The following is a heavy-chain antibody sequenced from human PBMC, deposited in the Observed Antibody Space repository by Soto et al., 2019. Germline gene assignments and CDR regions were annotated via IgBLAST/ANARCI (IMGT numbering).Heavy chain of an antibody. CDR2: IKSKTDGGTT. CDR1: GFTFSNAS. CDR3: TTAAAGYYYHYYLDV. D-gene: IGHD6-13*01. J-gene: IGHJ6*03. Sequence: PGGSLRLSCGASGFTFSNASMSWVRQAPGKGLEWVGRIKSKTDGGTTDYAAPVKGRFTISRDDSKNTLYLQMNSLKTEYTAVYYCTTAAAGYYYHYYLDVWGKGTTVTVSS. V-gene: IGHV3-15*01.